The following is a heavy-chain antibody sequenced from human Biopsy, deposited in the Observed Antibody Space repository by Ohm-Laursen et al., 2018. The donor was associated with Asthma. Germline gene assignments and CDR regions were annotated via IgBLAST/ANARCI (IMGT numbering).Heavy chain of an antibody. CDR1: GLTFSDYW. CDR2: VKGDGRRT. CDR3: ARDGVVPDAMYYHYYYGLDV. V-gene: IGHV3-74*01. D-gene: IGHD2-2*01. J-gene: IGHJ6*02. Sequence: SLRLSCSASGLTFSDYWMHWVRQAPGKGLEWVSRVKGDGRRTSYADSVKGRFIISRDNAKNTLYLQMNSLRVEDTAVYYCARDGVVPDAMYYHYYYGLDVWGQGTTVTVSS.